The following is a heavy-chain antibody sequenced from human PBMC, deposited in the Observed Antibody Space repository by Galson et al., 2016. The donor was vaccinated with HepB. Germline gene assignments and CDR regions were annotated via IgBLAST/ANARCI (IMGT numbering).Heavy chain of an antibody. J-gene: IGHJ5*02. D-gene: IGHD3-10*01. CDR2: IYYSGNT. V-gene: IGHV4-39*01. Sequence: ETLSLTCIVSGGSISSYYWGCIRQPPGKGLEWIGSIYYSGNTYYNPSLKSRVTISVDTSKNQFSLKLTSVTAADTAVYYCARTTMGYYGSGSYHNWFDPWGQGTLVTVSS. CDR1: GGSISSYY. CDR3: ARTTMGYYGSGSYHNWFDP.